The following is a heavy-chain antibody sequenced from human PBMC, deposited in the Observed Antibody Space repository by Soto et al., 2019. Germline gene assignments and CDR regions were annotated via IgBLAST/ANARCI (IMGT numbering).Heavy chain of an antibody. D-gene: IGHD6-13*01. V-gene: IGHV3-23*01. J-gene: IGHJ6*02. CDR2: ISGSGGST. CDR3: AKATAACFLYYYYRIDV. Sequence: EVQLLESGGGLVQPGGSLRLSCAASGFTFSSYAMSWVRQAPGKGLEWVSAISGSGGSTYYADSVKGRFTISRDNSKNTLYLQMKSLRPEDTAVHDCAKATAACFLYYYYRIDVWGQGTTVTVSS. CDR1: GFTFSSYA.